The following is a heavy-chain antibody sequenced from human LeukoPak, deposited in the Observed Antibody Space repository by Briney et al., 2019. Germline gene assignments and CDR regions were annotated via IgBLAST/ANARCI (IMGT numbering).Heavy chain of an antibody. CDR3: ARGPVGVKNWFDP. CDR2: IYYSGST. D-gene: IGHD3-10*01. J-gene: IGHJ5*02. V-gene: IGHV4-59*12. Sequence: SETLSLTCTVSGGSISSYYWSWIRQPPGKGLEWIGYIYYSGSTNYNPSLKSRVTISVDTSKNQFSLKLSSVTAADTAVYYCARGPVGVKNWFDPWGQGTLVTVSS. CDR1: GGSISSYY.